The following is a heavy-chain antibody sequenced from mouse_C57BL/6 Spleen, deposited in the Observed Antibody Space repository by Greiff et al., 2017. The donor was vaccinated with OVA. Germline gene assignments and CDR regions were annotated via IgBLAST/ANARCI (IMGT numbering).Heavy chain of an antibody. D-gene: IGHD2-4*01. V-gene: IGHV2-6*01. CDR3: ASPIYYEYDGIFPFAY. J-gene: IGHJ3*01. CDR2: IWGVGST. CDR1: GFSLTSYG. Sequence: VQLQESGPGLVAPSQSLSITCTVSGFSLTSYGVDWVRQSPGKGLEWLGVIWGVGSTNYNSALKSRLSISKDNSKSQVFLKMNSLQTDDTAMYYCASPIYYEYDGIFPFAYWGQGTLVTVSA.